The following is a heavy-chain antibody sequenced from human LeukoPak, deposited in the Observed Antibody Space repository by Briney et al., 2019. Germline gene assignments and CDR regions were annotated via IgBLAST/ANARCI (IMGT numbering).Heavy chain of an antibody. D-gene: IGHD6-13*01. CDR2: ISYDGSNK. Sequence: GGSLRLSCAASGFTFSSYGMHWVRQAPGKGLEWVAVISYDGSNKYYADSVKGRFTVSRDNSKNTLYLQMNGLRAEDTAVYYCAKDLGSSNDYWGQGTLVTVSS. CDR1: GFTFSSYG. CDR3: AKDLGSSNDY. V-gene: IGHV3-30*18. J-gene: IGHJ4*02.